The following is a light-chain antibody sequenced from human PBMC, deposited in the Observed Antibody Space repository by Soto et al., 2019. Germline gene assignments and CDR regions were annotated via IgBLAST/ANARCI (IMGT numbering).Light chain of an antibody. CDR3: QQYDSSPLT. CDR1: QSVSSNY. J-gene: IGKJ1*01. Sequence: EIVLTQSPGTLSLSPGERATLSCRASQSVSSNYLAWYQQKPGQAPRLLIYDASSMATGSPDRFSGSGSGTDFTLTISRLETEDFAVYYCQQYDSSPLTFGQGTKVDIK. CDR2: DAS. V-gene: IGKV3-20*01.